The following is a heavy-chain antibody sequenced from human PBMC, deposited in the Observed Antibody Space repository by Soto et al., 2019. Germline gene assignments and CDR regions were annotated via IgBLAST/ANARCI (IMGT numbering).Heavy chain of an antibody. Sequence: QVQLVQSGAEVKKPGASVKVSCKASGYTFTSYGISWVRQAPGQGLEWMGWISAYNGNTNYAQNLQGRVTMTTDTSTSTAYMELRSLGSDDTAVYYCARDVGVITFGGVIEHTSWGQGTLVTVSS. D-gene: IGHD3-16*02. CDR2: ISAYNGNT. CDR3: ARDVGVITFGGVIEHTS. J-gene: IGHJ4*02. CDR1: GYTFTSYG. V-gene: IGHV1-18*01.